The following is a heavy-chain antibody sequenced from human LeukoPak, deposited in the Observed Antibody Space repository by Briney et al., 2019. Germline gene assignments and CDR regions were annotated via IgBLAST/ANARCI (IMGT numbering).Heavy chain of an antibody. CDR2: IRTSSGGI. V-gene: IGHV3-48*02. CDR1: GLTFSSYD. J-gene: IGHJ4*02. D-gene: IGHD2-21*02. CDR3: ARDDSWAFDY. Sequence: PGGSLRLSCEASGLTFSSYDMNWVRQAPGKGLEWVAYIRTSSGGIYYADSVKGRFTISTDTAKNSLYLEMNNLRDGDTAVYYCARDDSWAFDYWGQGTLVTVSS.